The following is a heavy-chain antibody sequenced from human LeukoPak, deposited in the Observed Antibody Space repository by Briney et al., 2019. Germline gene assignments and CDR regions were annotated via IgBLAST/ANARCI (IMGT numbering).Heavy chain of an antibody. CDR2: IYYSGST. D-gene: IGHD3-22*01. V-gene: IGHV4-39*01. Sequence: SETLSLTCTVSGGSISSSSYYWGWIRQPPGKGLEWIGSIYYSGSTYYNPSLKSRVTISVDTSKNQFSLKLSSVTAADTAVYYCARLLYYYDSSGYFQHWGQGTLVTVSS. CDR1: GGSISSSSYY. J-gene: IGHJ1*01. CDR3: ARLLYYYDSSGYFQH.